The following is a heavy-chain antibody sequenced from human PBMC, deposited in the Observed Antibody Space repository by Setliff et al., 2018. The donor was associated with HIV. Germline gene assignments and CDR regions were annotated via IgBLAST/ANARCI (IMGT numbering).Heavy chain of an antibody. CDR2: ISYDGSNK. D-gene: IGHD3-22*01. V-gene: IGHV3-30*18. CDR3: ANWGDYYYDSSGGDY. Sequence: GGSLRLSCAASGFTFSSYGMHWVRQAPGKGLEWVAVISYDGSNKYYADSVKGRFTISRDNSKNTLYLQMNSLRAEDTAVYYCANWGDYYYDSSGGDYWGQGTLVTVSS. J-gene: IGHJ4*02. CDR1: GFTFSSYG.